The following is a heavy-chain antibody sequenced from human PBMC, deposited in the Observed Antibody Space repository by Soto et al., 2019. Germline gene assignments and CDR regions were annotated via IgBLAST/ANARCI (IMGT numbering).Heavy chain of an antibody. V-gene: IGHV1-2*02. J-gene: IGHJ6*02. CDR1: GYIFTGFY. CDR3: ARLNGLFDSGDQIWVAYYYYGLDV. Sequence: GASVKVSCKASGYIFTGFYIHWVRQAPGQGLEWMGGIKPDSGGTDYAEKFQGRVTMTRDTSINTAYMELSRLRHDDTAVYYCARLNGLFDSGDQIWVAYYYYGLDVWGQGTTVTVSS. CDR2: IKPDSGGT. D-gene: IGHD3-22*01.